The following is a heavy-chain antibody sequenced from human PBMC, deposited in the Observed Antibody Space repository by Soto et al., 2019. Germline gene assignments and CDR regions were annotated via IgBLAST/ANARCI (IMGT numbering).Heavy chain of an antibody. Sequence: QVQLQESGPGLVKPSETLSVTCTVSGGSLSSYYWSWIRQPPGKGLEWIGYIYYGGSTNNNPSLKSRVTISVDTSKNQFSLKLSSVTAADTAVCYCARTPGLGWFDPWGQGTLVTVSS. D-gene: IGHD3-16*01. V-gene: IGHV4-59*01. CDR3: ARTPGLGWFDP. CDR1: GGSLSSYY. CDR2: IYYGGST. J-gene: IGHJ5*02.